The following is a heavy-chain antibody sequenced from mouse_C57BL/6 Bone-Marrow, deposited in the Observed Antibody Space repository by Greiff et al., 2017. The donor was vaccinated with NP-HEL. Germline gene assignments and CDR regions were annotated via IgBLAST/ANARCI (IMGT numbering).Heavy chain of an antibody. J-gene: IGHJ2*01. CDR3: AREENYDGYFDY. Sequence: VQLQQSGAELARPGASVKLSCKASGYTFTSYGISWVKQRTGQGLEWIGEIYPRSGNTYYNEKFKGKATLTADKSSSTAYMELRSLTSEDSAVYFCAREENYDGYFDYWGQGTTLTVPS. V-gene: IGHV1-81*01. CDR2: IYPRSGNT. CDR1: GYTFTSYG. D-gene: IGHD2-4*01.